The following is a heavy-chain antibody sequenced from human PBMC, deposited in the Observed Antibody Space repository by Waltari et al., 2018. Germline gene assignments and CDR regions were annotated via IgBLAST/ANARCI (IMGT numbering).Heavy chain of an antibody. CDR1: GLPFSGAA. J-gene: IGHJ4*02. D-gene: IGHD6-19*01. CDR3: ARRRGGWPDY. Sequence: EVRLVESGEGWVQPGGSLGLSCLGSGLPFSGAAVNWVRQAPGKGFEWVGRIRSKGNNYATQYGESVKGRFTVSRKDVDNTAFLQMSSLKTEDTAVYYCARRRGGWPDYWGQGTLVTVSS. CDR2: IRSKGNNYAT. V-gene: IGHV3-73*02.